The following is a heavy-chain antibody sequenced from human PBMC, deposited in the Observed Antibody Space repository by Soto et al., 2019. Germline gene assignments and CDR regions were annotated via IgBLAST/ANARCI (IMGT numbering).Heavy chain of an antibody. CDR2: ISGSGGST. Sequence: GGSLRLSXAASGFTFSSYAMSWVRQAPGKGLEWVSAISGSGGSTYYADSVKGRFTISRDNSKNTLYLQMNSLRAEDTAVYYCAKDTQYYYDSSGYYLNWFDPWGQGTTVTVSS. CDR1: GFTFSSYA. V-gene: IGHV3-23*01. D-gene: IGHD3-22*01. J-gene: IGHJ5*02. CDR3: AKDTQYYYDSSGYYLNWFDP.